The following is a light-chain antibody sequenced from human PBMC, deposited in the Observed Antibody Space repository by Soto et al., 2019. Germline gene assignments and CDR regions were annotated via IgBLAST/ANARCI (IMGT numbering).Light chain of an antibody. CDR3: QQYNDWPRT. V-gene: IGKV3-15*01. CDR2: GAS. CDR1: QSVSNN. J-gene: IGKJ1*01. Sequence: EIVMTQSPATLSVSPGERATLSCRASQSVSNNLAWYQQTPGQAPGLLIYGASTRATGIPARFSGSGSGTEFTLTISSLQSEDFAVYYCQQYNDWPRTFGQGTKVEIK.